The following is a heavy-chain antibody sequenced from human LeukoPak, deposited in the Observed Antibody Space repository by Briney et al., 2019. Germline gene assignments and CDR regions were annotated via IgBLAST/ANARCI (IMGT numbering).Heavy chain of an antibody. CDR1: GFTFDDYA. CDR2: ISWNSGSI. D-gene: IGHD6-19*01. J-gene: IGHJ3*02. CDR3: ARVKQWLVREERHDAFDI. Sequence: PGGSLRLSCAASGFTFDDYAMHWVRQVPGKGLEWVSGISWNSGSIGYADSVKGRFTISRDNAKNSLYLQMNSLRAEDTAVYYCARVKQWLVREERHDAFDIWGQGTMVTVSS. V-gene: IGHV3-9*01.